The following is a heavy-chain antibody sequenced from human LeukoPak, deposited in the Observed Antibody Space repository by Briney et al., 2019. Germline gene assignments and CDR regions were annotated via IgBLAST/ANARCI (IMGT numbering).Heavy chain of an antibody. Sequence: GGSLRLSCAASGFTFSSYSMNWVRQAPGKGLEWVSYISSSSSTIYYADSVKGRFTISRDNAKNSLYLQKNSLRAEDTAVYYCARDSYYDSSGYYYITAFDYWGQGTLVTVSS. D-gene: IGHD3-22*01. V-gene: IGHV3-48*01. J-gene: IGHJ4*02. CDR3: ARDSYYDSSGYYYITAFDY. CDR1: GFTFSSYS. CDR2: ISSSSSTI.